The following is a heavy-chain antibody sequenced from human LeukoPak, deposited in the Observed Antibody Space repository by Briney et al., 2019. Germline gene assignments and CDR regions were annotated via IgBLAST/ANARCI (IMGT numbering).Heavy chain of an antibody. CDR2: ISSSSSYI. V-gene: IGHV3-21*01. Sequence: GGSLRLSCAASGFTFSSYTMNWVRQAPGKGLEWVSSISSSSSYIYYVDSVKGRFTISKDNAKKSLYLQMNSLRAEDTALYYCARDGDTVLTRGYYYYMDVWGKGTTVTVSS. CDR3: ARDGDTVLTRGYYYYMDV. CDR1: GFTFSSYT. J-gene: IGHJ6*03. D-gene: IGHD4-23*01.